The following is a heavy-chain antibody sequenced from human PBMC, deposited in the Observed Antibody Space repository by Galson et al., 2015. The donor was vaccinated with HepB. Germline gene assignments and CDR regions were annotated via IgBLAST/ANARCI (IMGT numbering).Heavy chain of an antibody. D-gene: IGHD2-15*01. CDR2: LYFDGSIQ. Sequence: SLRLSCAASGFTFSHYAMNWVRQAPGKGLEWVALLYFDGSIQYHAASVKDRFTISRDNSKNRLYLKMSSLRPEETAVYYCARIKTSSCSGGNCFQRPYHYQYSSEVWGQGTTGTVSS. CDR3: ARIKTSSCSGGNCFQRPYHYQYSSEV. CDR1: GFTFSHYA. J-gene: IGHJ6*02. V-gene: IGHV3-30*04.